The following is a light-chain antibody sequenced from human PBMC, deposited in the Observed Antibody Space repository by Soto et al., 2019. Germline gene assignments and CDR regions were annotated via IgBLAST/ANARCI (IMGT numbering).Light chain of an antibody. V-gene: IGLV1-44*01. CDR3: AAWDDTLNGWV. Sequence: QPVLTQPPSASGTPGQGVTISCSGSTSTIGSNFVIWYQQLPGTAPKLLIYSNNKRPSGVPDRFSGSKSGTSASLAISGLQSEDEADYYCAAWDDTLNGWVFGGGTKVTVL. CDR1: TSTIGSNF. J-gene: IGLJ3*02. CDR2: SNN.